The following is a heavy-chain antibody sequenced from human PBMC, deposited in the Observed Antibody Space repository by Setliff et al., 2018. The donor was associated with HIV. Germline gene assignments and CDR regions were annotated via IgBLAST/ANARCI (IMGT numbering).Heavy chain of an antibody. CDR3: TKDGLAAGARAFDI. J-gene: IGHJ3*02. D-gene: IGHD6-13*01. V-gene: IGHV1-18*01. CDR1: GYTFSSYG. Sequence: ASVKVSCKASGYTFSSYGISWVRQAPGQGLQWVGWISGYNGNTHYAQNVQGRVTMTTDTSTNTDYMDLRSRRSDDTAVYYCTKDGLAAGARAFDIWGQGTMVTVSS. CDR2: ISGYNGNT.